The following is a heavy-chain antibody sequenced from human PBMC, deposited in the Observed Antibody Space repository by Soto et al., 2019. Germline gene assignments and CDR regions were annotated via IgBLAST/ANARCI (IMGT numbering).Heavy chain of an antibody. CDR1: GGSISNYY. Sequence: QVQLQESGPGLVKPSETLSLTCTVSGGSISNYYWSWIRQPAGKGLEWIGRIYASGSTTYNPSLTSRVTLSVDTSKNQFSLKLSSVTAADTAVYYCARDRAVTGNDNWFDPWGQGTLVTVSS. V-gene: IGHV4-4*07. CDR2: IYASGST. D-gene: IGHD1-20*01. J-gene: IGHJ5*02. CDR3: ARDRAVTGNDNWFDP.